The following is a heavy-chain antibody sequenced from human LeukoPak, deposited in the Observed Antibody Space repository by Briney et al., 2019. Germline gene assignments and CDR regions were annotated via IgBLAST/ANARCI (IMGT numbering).Heavy chain of an antibody. CDR3: ARDLPPGEPGPGGY. CDR2: INTNTGNP. Sequence: GASVKVPCKASGYTFTSYAMNWVRQAPGQGLEWMGWINTNTGNPTYAQGFTGRFVFSLDTSVSTAYLQISSLKAEDTAVYYCARDLPPGEPGPGGYWGQGTLVTVSS. V-gene: IGHV7-4-1*02. D-gene: IGHD1-26*01. CDR1: GYTFTSYA. J-gene: IGHJ4*02.